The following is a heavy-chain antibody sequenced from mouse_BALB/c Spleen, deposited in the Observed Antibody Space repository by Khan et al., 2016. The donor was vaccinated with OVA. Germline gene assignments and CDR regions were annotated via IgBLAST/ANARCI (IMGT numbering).Heavy chain of an antibody. J-gene: IGHJ3*01. CDR1: GFTFSNYA. Sequence: EVQRVESGGGLVKPGGSLKVSCAASGFTFSNYAMSWVRQTPEKRLEWVASISTGDNTYYPASVKGRLTIFRDNAWNILYLQMSSLRADETAMYYCARDYWFVDWGQGTLVTVSA. V-gene: IGHV5-6-5*01. CDR2: ISTGDNT. D-gene: IGHD2-13*01. CDR3: ARDYWFVD.